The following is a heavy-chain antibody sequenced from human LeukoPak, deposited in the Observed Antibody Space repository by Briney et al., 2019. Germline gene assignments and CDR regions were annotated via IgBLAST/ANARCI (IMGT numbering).Heavy chain of an antibody. Sequence: GGSLRLSCIASGFTFSNAWMSWVRQVPGKGLEWLGRIKSNAAGGTTDYAAPVKGRVTVSRDDSRNTLYLQMNNLEIEDTAVYYCTLDHATISTRGARRFSCYYIDVWGKGASVTVSS. J-gene: IGHJ6*03. D-gene: IGHD5-24*01. CDR1: GFTFSNAW. CDR2: IKSNAAGGTT. CDR3: TLDHATISTRGARRFSCYYIDV. V-gene: IGHV3-15*01.